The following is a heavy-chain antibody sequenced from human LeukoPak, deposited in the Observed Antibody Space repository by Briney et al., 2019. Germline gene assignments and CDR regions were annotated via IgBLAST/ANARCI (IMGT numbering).Heavy chain of an antibody. V-gene: IGHV3-30*02. D-gene: IGHD3-10*01. Sequence: GGSLRLSCAASGFTFSSYGMHWVRQAPGKGLEWVAFIRYDGSNKYYADSVKGRFTISRDNSKNTLYLQMNSLRAEDTAVYYCAKVKVWFGDYFDYWGQGTLVTVSS. CDR1: GFTFSSYG. CDR3: AKVKVWFGDYFDY. CDR2: IRYDGSNK. J-gene: IGHJ4*02.